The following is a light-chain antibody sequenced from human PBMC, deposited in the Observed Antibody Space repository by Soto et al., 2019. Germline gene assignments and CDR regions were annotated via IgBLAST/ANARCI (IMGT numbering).Light chain of an antibody. V-gene: IGLV2-11*01. CDR3: CSYRGSHTWV. CDR1: SSDVGGYNY. J-gene: IGLJ2*01. CDR2: DVN. Sequence: QSALTQPRSVSGSPGQSVTISCTGTSSDVGGYNYVSWYQQYPGKAPKFMIYDVNKRPSGVPDRFSGSKSGNTASLTISGLQAEDEADYYCCSYRGSHTWVFGGGTKLTVL.